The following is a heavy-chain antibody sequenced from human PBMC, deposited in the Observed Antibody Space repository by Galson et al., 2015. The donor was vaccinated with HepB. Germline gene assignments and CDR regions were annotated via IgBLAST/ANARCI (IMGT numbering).Heavy chain of an antibody. CDR1: GGTFSSYA. Sequence: SVKVSCKASGGTFSSYALSWVRQAPGHGFEWMGGIIPVFGRTDYAQKFQGRVTITADESTSADYMELRSLRYEDTALYYCARDGASGDYWSGAFNIWGQGTMVTVS. CDR2: IIPVFGRT. CDR3: ARDGASGDYWSGAFNI. D-gene: IGHD4-17*01. V-gene: IGHV1-69*13. J-gene: IGHJ3*02.